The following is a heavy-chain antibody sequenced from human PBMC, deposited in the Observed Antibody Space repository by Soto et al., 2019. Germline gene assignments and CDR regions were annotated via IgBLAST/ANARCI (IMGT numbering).Heavy chain of an antibody. J-gene: IGHJ4*02. Sequence: QVQLQESGPGLVKPSETLSLTCTVSGGSISGGDYYWAWIRQSPGKGLEWIGNIYYTGTTYYNPSLKSRVTISVDTSNNQFSLSLNSGTVTDTAVYYCASGMGMIRRHDSWGQGTLVIVST. CDR3: ASGMGMIRRHDS. CDR1: GGSISGGDYY. D-gene: IGHD3-22*01. CDR2: IYYTGTT. V-gene: IGHV4-30-4*01.